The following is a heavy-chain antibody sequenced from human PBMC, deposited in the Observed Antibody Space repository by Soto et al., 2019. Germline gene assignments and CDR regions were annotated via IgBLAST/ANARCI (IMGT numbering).Heavy chain of an antibody. CDR1: GFTFSSYG. CDR2: ISYDGSNK. J-gene: IGHJ4*02. D-gene: IGHD5-18*01. CDR3: AKGGYSYGYLIDY. Sequence: QVQLVESGGGVVQPGRSLRLSCAASGFTFSSYGMHWVRQAPGKGLEWVAVISYDGSNKYYADSVKGRFTISRDNSKNTLYLQMNSLRAEDTAVYYCAKGGYSYGYLIDYWGQGTLVTVSS. V-gene: IGHV3-30*18.